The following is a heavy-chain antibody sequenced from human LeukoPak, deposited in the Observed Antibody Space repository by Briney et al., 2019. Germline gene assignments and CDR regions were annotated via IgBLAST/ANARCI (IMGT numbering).Heavy chain of an antibody. Sequence: ASVKVSCKASGYTFTSYYMHWVRQAPGQGLEWMGIINPSGGSTSYAQKFQGRVTMTRDMSTSTDYMELSSLRSEDTAVYYCARLVYSSSLDMGRWFDPWGQGTLVTVSS. V-gene: IGHV1-46*01. CDR3: ARLVYSSSLDMGRWFDP. D-gene: IGHD6-6*01. CDR2: INPSGGST. J-gene: IGHJ5*02. CDR1: GYTFTSYY.